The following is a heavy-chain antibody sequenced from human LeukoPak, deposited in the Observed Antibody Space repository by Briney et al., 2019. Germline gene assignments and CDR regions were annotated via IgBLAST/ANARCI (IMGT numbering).Heavy chain of an antibody. CDR3: ARAQYYFDGSGYFSGGWFDP. D-gene: IGHD3-22*01. Sequence: NPSETLSLTCTVSGGSISSYYWSWIRQPPGKGLEWIGYIYYSGSTNYNPSLKSRVTISVDTSKNQFSLRLSSVTAADTAVYYCARAQYYFDGSGYFSGGWFDPWGQGTLVTVSS. CDR1: GGSISSYY. J-gene: IGHJ5*02. CDR2: IYYSGST. V-gene: IGHV4-59*08.